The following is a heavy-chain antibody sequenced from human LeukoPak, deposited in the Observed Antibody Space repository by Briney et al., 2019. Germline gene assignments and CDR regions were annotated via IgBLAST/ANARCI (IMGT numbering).Heavy chain of an antibody. D-gene: IGHD6-13*01. Sequence: GGSLRLSCAVSGFTFSSYWMSWVRQAPGKGLEWVANIKQDGSEKYYVDSVKGRFAISRNNAKNALYLQMNSLSAEDTAVYYCAREAGTADYWGQGTLVTVSS. J-gene: IGHJ4*02. V-gene: IGHV3-7*01. CDR1: GFTFSSYW. CDR2: IKQDGSEK. CDR3: AREAGTADY.